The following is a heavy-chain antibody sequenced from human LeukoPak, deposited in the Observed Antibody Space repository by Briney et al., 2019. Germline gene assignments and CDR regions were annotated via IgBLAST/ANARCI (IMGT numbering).Heavy chain of an antibody. J-gene: IGHJ6*02. CDR3: ARDNWLFSSKTWYYYGMDV. CDR1: GGSISLYY. D-gene: IGHD3-9*01. V-gene: IGHV4-59*01. Sequence: SETLSLTCVVSGGSISLYYWSWIRQSPGKGLEWLGYIDPSGSASYNPSLKSRVTIFVDTSKNLFSLILTSVSASDTAIYYCARDNWLFSSKTWYYYGMDVWGQGTTVTVPS. CDR2: IDPSGSA.